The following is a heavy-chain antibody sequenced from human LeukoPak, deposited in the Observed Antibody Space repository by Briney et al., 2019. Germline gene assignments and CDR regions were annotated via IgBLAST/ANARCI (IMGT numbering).Heavy chain of an antibody. D-gene: IGHD4-17*01. Sequence: PGGSLRLSCAASGFTFSGYWMSWVRQAPGKGLEWVANIKQDGSENYYVDSVKGRFTISRDNAKNSLYLQMNSLRAEDTAVYYCATHDYGDYGPFFDYWGQGTLVTVSP. J-gene: IGHJ4*02. V-gene: IGHV3-7*01. CDR1: GFTFSGYW. CDR3: ATHDYGDYGPFFDY. CDR2: IKQDGSEN.